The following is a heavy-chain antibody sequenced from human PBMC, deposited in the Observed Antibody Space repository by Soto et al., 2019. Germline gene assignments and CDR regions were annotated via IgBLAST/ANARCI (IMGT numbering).Heavy chain of an antibody. V-gene: IGHV1-2*04. J-gene: IGHJ6*02. Sequence: ASVKVSCKASGYTFTGYYMHWVRQAPGQGLEWMGWINPNSGGTNYAQKFQGWVTMTRDTSISTAYMELGRLRSDDTAVYYCAREGGSYYYGMDVWGQGTTVTVSS. CDR2: INPNSGGT. CDR3: AREGGSYYYGMDV. D-gene: IGHD1-26*01. CDR1: GYTFTGYY.